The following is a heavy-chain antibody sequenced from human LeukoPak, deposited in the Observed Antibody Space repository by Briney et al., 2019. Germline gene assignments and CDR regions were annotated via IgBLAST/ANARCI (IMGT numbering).Heavy chain of an antibody. J-gene: IGHJ4*02. CDR3: AKPGPGPSGFDS. D-gene: IGHD7-27*01. Sequence: GGSLRLSCAASGFSVSDNYMNWVRQAPGKGLEWVSGISDSGGSAYYADSVKGRFTISRDNSKNTLYLQMNSLRAEDTAVYYCAKPGPGPSGFDSWGQGTLVTVSS. V-gene: IGHV3-23*01. CDR2: ISDSGGSA. CDR1: GFSVSDNY.